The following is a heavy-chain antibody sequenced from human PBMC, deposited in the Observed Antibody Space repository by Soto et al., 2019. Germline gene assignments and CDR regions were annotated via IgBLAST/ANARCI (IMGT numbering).Heavy chain of an antibody. J-gene: IGHJ4*02. V-gene: IGHV4-39*01. D-gene: IGHD5-18*01. CDR1: DGSVSSSAYY. CDR3: ARLYRYNYGYCDY. CDR2: IYYSGST. Sequence: SETLSLMCTVSDGSVSSSAYYWGWIRQPPGKGLEWIGSIYYSGSTYYNPSLKSRVTISVDTSKNQFSLKLSSVTAADTAVYYCARLYRYNYGYCDYWGQGTLVTISS.